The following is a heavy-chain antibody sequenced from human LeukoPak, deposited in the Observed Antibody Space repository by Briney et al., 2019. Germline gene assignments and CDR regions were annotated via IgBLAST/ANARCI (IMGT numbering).Heavy chain of an antibody. J-gene: IGHJ4*02. CDR1: GYTFTSYY. CDR2: INTNTGNP. D-gene: IGHD1-26*01. CDR3: ARRTGYSWAAYDY. Sequence: ASVKVSCKASGYTFTSYYMHWVRQAPGQELEWMGWINTNTGNPTYAQGFTGRFVFSLDTSVSTAYLQISSLKADDTAVYYCARRTGYSWAAYDYWGQGTLVTVSS. V-gene: IGHV7-4-1*02.